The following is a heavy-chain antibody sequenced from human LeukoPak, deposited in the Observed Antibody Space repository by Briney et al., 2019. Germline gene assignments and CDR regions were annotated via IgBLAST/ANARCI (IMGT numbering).Heavy chain of an antibody. J-gene: IGHJ4*02. V-gene: IGHV4-34*01. CDR3: ARGRVSITMVRGSPVYFDY. D-gene: IGHD3-10*01. CDR1: GGSFSGYY. Sequence: SETLSLTCAVYGGSFSGYYWSWIRQPPGKGLEWIGEINHSGSTNYNPSLKSRVTISVDTSKNQFSLKLSSVTAADTAVYYCARGRVSITMVRGSPVYFDYWGQGTLVTVSS. CDR2: INHSGST.